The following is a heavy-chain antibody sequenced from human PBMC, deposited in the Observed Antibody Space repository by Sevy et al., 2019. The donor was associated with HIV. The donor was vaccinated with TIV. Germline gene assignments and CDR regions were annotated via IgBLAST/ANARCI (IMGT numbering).Heavy chain of an antibody. CDR3: ARGLGDGYNRGRVFDY. Sequence: SETLSLTCTVSGGSISSYYWSWIRQPPGKGLEWIGSIYYSGSTNYNPSLKSRVTISVDTSKNQFSLKLSSVTAADTAVYYCARGLGDGYNRGRVFDYWGQGTLVTVSS. J-gene: IGHJ4*02. V-gene: IGHV4-59*01. CDR2: IYYSGST. CDR1: GGSISSYY. D-gene: IGHD5-12*01.